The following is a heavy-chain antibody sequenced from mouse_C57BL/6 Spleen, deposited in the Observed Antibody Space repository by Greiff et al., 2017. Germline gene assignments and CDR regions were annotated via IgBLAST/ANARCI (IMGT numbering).Heavy chain of an antibody. CDR1: GYSFTGYY. CDR2: INPSTGGT. CDR3: ASPIYYDYDPAWFAY. V-gene: IGHV1-42*01. D-gene: IGHD2-4*01. Sequence: EVQLQQSGPELVKPGASVKISCKASGYSFTGYYMNWVKQSPEKSLEWIGEINPSTGGTTYNQKFKAKATLTVDKSSSTAYMQLKSLTSEDSAVXYCASPIYYDYDPAWFAYWGQGTLVTVSA. J-gene: IGHJ3*01.